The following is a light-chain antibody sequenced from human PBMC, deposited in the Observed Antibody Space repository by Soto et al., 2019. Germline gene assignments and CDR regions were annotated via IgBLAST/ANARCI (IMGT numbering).Light chain of an antibody. CDR2: NNS. V-gene: IGLV1-40*01. CDR3: QSYDNSLSVYV. Sequence: QSVLTQPPSVSGAPGQRVTVSCTGSNSNIGSGFEVHWYQQFPGRAPKLLIFNNSNRPSGVPDRFSGSKSGTSASLAITGLQAEDEADYYCQSYDNSLSVYVFGTGTKLTVL. CDR1: NSNIGSGFE. J-gene: IGLJ1*01.